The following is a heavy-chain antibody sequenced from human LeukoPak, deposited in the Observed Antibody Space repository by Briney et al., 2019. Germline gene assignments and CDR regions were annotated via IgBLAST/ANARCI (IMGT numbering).Heavy chain of an antibody. CDR3: ARLRASHCSDY. D-gene: IGHD2-2*01. Sequence: PSETLSLTCTVSSGSISSDNHYWGWIRQPPGKGLEWIACIYHSGSTYYNESLKSRVTLSRDTSKNQFSLKLSSVTAADTAVYYCARLRASHCSDYWGQGTLVTVSS. J-gene: IGHJ4*02. V-gene: IGHV4-39*01. CDR1: SGSISSDNHY. CDR2: IYHSGST.